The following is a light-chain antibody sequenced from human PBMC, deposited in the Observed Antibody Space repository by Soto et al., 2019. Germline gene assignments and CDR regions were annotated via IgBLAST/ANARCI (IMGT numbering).Light chain of an antibody. CDR1: SSDVGGYNY. J-gene: IGLJ1*01. Sequence: QSALTQPPSASGSPGQSVTISCTGTSSDVGGYNYVSWYQHLPGTAPKLLIYGNSNRPSGVPDRFSGSKSGTSASLAITGLQAEDEADYYCQSYDSSLSGYVFGTGTKVTVL. CDR2: GNS. CDR3: QSYDSSLSGYV. V-gene: IGLV1-40*01.